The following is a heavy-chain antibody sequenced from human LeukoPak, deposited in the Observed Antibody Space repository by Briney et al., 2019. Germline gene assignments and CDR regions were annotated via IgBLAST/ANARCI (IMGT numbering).Heavy chain of an antibody. Sequence: ASVKVSCKASGYTFTDYYMHWLRQAPGQGLEWMGLINPSGSRTTYAQKFQGRVTMTRDTSISTAYMELSRLGSDDTAVYYCARDKGATGGGYYYYMDVWGKGTTVTISS. D-gene: IGHD5-12*01. CDR3: ARDKGATGGGYYYYMDV. V-gene: IGHV1-2*02. J-gene: IGHJ6*03. CDR1: GYTFTDYY. CDR2: INPSGSRT.